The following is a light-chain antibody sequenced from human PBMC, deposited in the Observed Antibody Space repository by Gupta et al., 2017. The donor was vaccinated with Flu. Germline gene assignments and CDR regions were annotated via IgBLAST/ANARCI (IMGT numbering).Light chain of an antibody. V-gene: IGLV1-44*01. CDR3: AAWDDSLSGVV. Sequence: QSVLTQPPSASGTPGQGVAISCSGSSSNIGSDTVNWYQQLPGTAPKLLIYNNDQRPSGVPDRFSGSKSGTSASLAISGLQSEDEADYYCAAWDDSLSGVVFGGGTKLTVL. CDR2: NND. J-gene: IGLJ2*01. CDR1: SSNIGSDT.